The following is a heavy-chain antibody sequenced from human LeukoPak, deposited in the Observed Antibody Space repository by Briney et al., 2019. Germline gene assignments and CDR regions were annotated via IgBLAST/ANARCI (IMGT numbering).Heavy chain of an antibody. J-gene: IGHJ4*02. CDR3: AKRSGSYTLDY. CDR1: GFTFSSYV. V-gene: IGHV3-23*01. D-gene: IGHD1-26*01. CDR2: ISGSGGST. Sequence: GGSLRLSCAASGFTFSSYVMSWVRQAPGKGLEWVSAISGSGGSTYYADSVKGRFTISRDNSKNTLSLQMNSLRAEDTAVYYCAKRSGSYTLDYWGQGTLVTVSS.